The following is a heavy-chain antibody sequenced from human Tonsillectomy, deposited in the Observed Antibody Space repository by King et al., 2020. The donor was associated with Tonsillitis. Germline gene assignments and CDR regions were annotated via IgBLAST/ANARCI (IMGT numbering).Heavy chain of an antibody. CDR2: ISYDGSNK. CDR1: GFTFSSYA. V-gene: IGHV3-30*04. Sequence: VQLVESGGGVVQPGRSLRLSCAASGFTFSSYAMHWVRQAPGKGLEWVAVISYDGSNKYYADSVKGRFTISRDNSKNTLYLQMNSLRAEDTAVYYCAREVQIGGFDIWGQGTMVTVSS. D-gene: IGHD1-1*01. J-gene: IGHJ3*02. CDR3: AREVQIGGFDI.